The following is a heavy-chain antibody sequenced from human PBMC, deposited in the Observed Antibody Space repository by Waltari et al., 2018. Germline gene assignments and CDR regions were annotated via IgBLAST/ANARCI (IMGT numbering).Heavy chain of an antibody. CDR2: INHSGST. CDR1: GGSFSGYY. CDR3: SSLDFWSGYFPLDY. Sequence: QVQLQQWGAGLLKPSETLSLTCAVYGGSFSGYYWSWIRQPPGKGLEWIGEINHSGSTNYNPSLKSRVTISVDTSKNQFSLKLSSVTAADTAVYYCSSLDFWSGYFPLDYLGQGTLVTVSS. J-gene: IGHJ4*02. V-gene: IGHV4-34*01. D-gene: IGHD3-3*01.